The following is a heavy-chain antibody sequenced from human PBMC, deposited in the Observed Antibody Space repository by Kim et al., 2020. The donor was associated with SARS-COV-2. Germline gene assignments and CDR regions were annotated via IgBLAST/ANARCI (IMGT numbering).Heavy chain of an antibody. Sequence: SVKVSCKASGGTFSSYAISWVRQAPGQGLEWMGGIIPIFGTANYAQKFQGRVTITADESTSTAYMELSSLRSEDTAVYYCAREGPHYDILTGYWGMDVWGQGTTVTVSS. D-gene: IGHD3-9*01. V-gene: IGHV1-69*13. J-gene: IGHJ6*02. CDR1: GGTFSSYA. CDR2: IIPIFGTA. CDR3: AREGPHYDILTGYWGMDV.